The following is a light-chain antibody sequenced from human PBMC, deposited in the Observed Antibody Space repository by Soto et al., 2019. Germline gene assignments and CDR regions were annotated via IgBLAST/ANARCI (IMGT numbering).Light chain of an antibody. CDR1: SSDVGGYDY. CDR3: SSLTIGSTRV. Sequence: QSVLAQPASVSGSHGQSIAISCTGTSSDVGGYDYVSWYQQHPDKAPKLIVYEVTHRPSGVSSRFSGSKSGNTASLTISGLQAEDEDDYYCSSLTIGSTRVFGTGTKVTVL. J-gene: IGLJ1*01. V-gene: IGLV2-14*01. CDR2: EVT.